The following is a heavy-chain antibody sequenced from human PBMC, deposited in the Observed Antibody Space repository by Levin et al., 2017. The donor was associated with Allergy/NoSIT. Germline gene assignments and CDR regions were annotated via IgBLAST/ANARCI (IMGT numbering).Heavy chain of an antibody. J-gene: IGHJ4*02. D-gene: IGHD5-18*01. Sequence: PGGSLRLSCAASGFTFSSYGMHWVRQAPGKGLEWVAVISYDGSNKYYADSVKGRFTISRDNSKNTLYLQMNSLRAEDTAVYYCAKDKGGAGIQLWLDYWGQGTLVTVSS. CDR3: AKDKGGAGIQLWLDY. CDR1: GFTFSSYG. CDR2: ISYDGSNK. V-gene: IGHV3-30*18.